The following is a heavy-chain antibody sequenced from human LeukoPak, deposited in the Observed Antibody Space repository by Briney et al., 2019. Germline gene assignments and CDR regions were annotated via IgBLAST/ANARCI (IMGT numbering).Heavy chain of an antibody. CDR1: GYTFTGYY. CDR2: INPNSGGT. D-gene: IGHD3-10*01. CDR3: ARGAELLWFGELLKRYYYYYYMDV. Sequence: ASVKVSCKASGYTFTGYYMHWVRQAPGQGLEWMGWINPNSGGTNYAQKFQGRVTMTRDTSISTAYMELSRLRSDDTAVYYCARGAELLWFGELLKRYYYYYYMDVWGKGTTVTISS. V-gene: IGHV1-2*02. J-gene: IGHJ6*03.